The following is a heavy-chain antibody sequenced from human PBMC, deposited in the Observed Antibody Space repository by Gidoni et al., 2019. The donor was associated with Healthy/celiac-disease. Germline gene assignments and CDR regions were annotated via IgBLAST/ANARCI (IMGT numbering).Heavy chain of an antibody. D-gene: IGHD2-2*01. CDR3: ARGPEVPAAILVYYYGMDV. V-gene: IGHV3-11*01. Sequence: QVQLVESGGGLVKPGGSLRRYCAASGFTCSDYYMSWIRQAPGKGLEWVSYISSSGSTIYYADSVKGRFTISRDNAKNSLYLQMTSLSAEDTAVYYCARGPEVPAAILVYYYGMDVWGQGTTVTVSS. J-gene: IGHJ6*02. CDR1: GFTCSDYY. CDR2: ISSSGSTI.